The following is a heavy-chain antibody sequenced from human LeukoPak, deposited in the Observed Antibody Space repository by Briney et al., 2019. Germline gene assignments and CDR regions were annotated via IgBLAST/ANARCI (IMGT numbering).Heavy chain of an antibody. V-gene: IGHV1-18*01. CDR1: GYSFTSYG. D-gene: IGHD1-26*01. J-gene: IGHJ1*01. CDR3: ARDREYSGSTGY. CDR2: IGTYTGNT. Sequence: GASVKVSCKASGYSFTSYGIAWLRHAPGQGLEYVGWIGTYTGNTNYGQKFKGRVTMTTDTSTSTAYMELRSLRSDDTAVYYCARDREYSGSTGYWGQGTLVTVSS.